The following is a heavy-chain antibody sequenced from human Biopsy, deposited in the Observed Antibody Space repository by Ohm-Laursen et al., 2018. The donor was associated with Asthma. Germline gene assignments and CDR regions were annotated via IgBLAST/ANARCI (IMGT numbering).Heavy chain of an antibody. D-gene: IGHD1-1*01. CDR3: VRDGTDDAFDI. V-gene: IGHV3-30*01. CDR1: GFSFSNFA. J-gene: IGHJ3*02. CDR2: ISKDASTQ. Sequence: SLRLSCTATGFSFSNFAIHWVRQAPGKGPEWVGVISKDASTQDYADSVKGRFTMARDNSKNTLDLQMNSLREEDTAVYYCVRDGTDDAFDIWGQGTVVSASS.